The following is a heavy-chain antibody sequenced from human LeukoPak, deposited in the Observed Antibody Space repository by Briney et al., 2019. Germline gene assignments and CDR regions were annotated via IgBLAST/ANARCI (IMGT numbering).Heavy chain of an antibody. CDR1: GVSISSSSYY. V-gene: IGHV4-39*01. CDR3: ARLYPVYSTTDY. Sequence: PSETLSLTCTVSGVSISSSSYYWGWIRQPPGKGLEWIGSIYYSGSTYYNPSLKSRVTISVDTSKNQFSLKLSSVTAADTAVCYCARLYPVYSTTDYWGQGTLVTVSS. D-gene: IGHD4-11*01. CDR2: IYYSGST. J-gene: IGHJ4*02.